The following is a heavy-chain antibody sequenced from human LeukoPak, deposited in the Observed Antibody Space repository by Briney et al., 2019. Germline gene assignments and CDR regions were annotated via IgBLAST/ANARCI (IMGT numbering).Heavy chain of an antibody. CDR2: IYYSGST. J-gene: IGHJ2*01. CDR1: GGSISSYY. D-gene: IGHD4-17*01. V-gene: IGHV4-59*08. CDR3: ARKMGSMTTVTTGVLRYWYFDL. Sequence: KPSETLSLTCTVSGGSISSYYWSWIRQPPGKGLEWIGYIYYSGSTNYNPSLKSRVTISVDTSKNQFSLKLSSVTAADTAVYYCARKMGSMTTVTTGVLRYWYFDLWGRGTLVTVSS.